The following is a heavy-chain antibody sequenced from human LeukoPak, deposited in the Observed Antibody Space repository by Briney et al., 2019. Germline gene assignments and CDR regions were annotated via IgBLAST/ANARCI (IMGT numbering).Heavy chain of an antibody. CDR3: ARVGSYYYYMDV. J-gene: IGHJ6*03. D-gene: IGHD3-10*01. V-gene: IGHV4-59*01. CDR2: IYYSGST. CDR1: GGSISSYY. Sequence: SETLSLTCTVSGGSISSYYWSWIRQPPGKGLEWIGYIYYSGSTNYNPSLKSRVTISVDTSKNQFSLKLSSVTAADTAVYYCARVGSYYYYMDVWGKGTTVTISS.